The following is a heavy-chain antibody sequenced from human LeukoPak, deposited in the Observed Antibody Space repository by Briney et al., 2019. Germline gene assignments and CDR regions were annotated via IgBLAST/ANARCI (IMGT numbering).Heavy chain of an antibody. J-gene: IGHJ4*02. D-gene: IGHD5-18*01. CDR1: GFTVSSNY. CDR2: IYSGGST. V-gene: IGHV3-53*01. CDR3: ARPGGLTAMVTYYFDY. Sequence: GGSLRLSCAASGFTVSSNYMSWVRQAPGKGLEWVSVIYSGGSTYYADSVKGRFTISRDNAKNSLYLQMNSLRAEDTAVYYCARPGGLTAMVTYYFDYWGQGTLVTVSS.